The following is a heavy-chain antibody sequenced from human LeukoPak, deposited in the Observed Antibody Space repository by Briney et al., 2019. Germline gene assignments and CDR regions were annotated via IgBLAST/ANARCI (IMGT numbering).Heavy chain of an antibody. CDR3: ARTMEWELGYFDY. D-gene: IGHD1-26*01. J-gene: IGHJ4*02. V-gene: IGHV4-59*01. CDR1: GGSISSYY. Sequence: PSETLSLTCTVSGGSISSYYWSWIRQPPGKGLEWIGYIYYSGSTNYNPSLKSRVTISVDTSKNQFSLKLSSETAADTAVYYCARTMEWELGYFDYWGQGTLVTVSS. CDR2: IYYSGST.